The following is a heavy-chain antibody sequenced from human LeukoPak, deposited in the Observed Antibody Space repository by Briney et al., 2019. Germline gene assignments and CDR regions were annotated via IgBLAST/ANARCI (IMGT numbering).Heavy chain of an antibody. D-gene: IGHD3-9*01. CDR3: ARSPDILTGENFDY. V-gene: IGHV1-2*02. CDR1: GYTFTSYG. CDR2: INPKSGGT. J-gene: IGHJ4*02. Sequence: ASVKVSCKASGYTFTSYGISWVRQAPGQGLEWMGWINPKSGGTNEAQKFHDRVTMTRDTSIRTAYMEVSRLRSDDTAVYYCARSPDILTGENFDYWGQGTLVTVSS.